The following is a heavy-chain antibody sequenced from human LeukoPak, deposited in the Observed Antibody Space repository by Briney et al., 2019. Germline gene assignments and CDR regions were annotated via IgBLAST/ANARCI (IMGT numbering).Heavy chain of an antibody. V-gene: IGHV1-2*02. CDR2: INPNSGGT. Sequence: GASVKVSCKASGYTFTGYYMHWVRQAPGQGLEWMGWINPNSGGTNYAQKFQGRVTMTRDTSISTAYMELSRLRSDDTAVYYCARGRSGWSSFYYYYMDVWGKGTTVTVSS. J-gene: IGHJ6*03. D-gene: IGHD6-19*01. CDR1: GYTFTGYY. CDR3: ARGRSGWSSFYYYYMDV.